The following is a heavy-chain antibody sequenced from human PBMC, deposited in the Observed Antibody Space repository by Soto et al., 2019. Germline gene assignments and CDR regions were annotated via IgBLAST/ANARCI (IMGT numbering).Heavy chain of an antibody. J-gene: IGHJ4*02. D-gene: IGHD3-9*01. V-gene: IGHV3-23*01. CDR1: GFTFSSYA. CDR3: AKDRSVLRYFDWLFDY. Sequence: EVQLLESGGGLVQPGGSLRLSCAASGFTFSSYAMSWVRQAPGKGLEWVSAISGSGGSTYYADSVKGRFTISRDNSKNTLYLQMNRLRAEDTAVYYCAKDRSVLRYFDWLFDYWGQGTLVTVSS. CDR2: ISGSGGST.